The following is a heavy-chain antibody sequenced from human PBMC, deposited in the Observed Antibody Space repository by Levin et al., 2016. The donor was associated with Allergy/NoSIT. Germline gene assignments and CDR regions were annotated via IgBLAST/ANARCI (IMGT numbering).Heavy chain of an antibody. V-gene: IGHV3-30-3*01. D-gene: IGHD3-22*01. Sequence: SLKISCAASGFTFSSYAMHWVRQAPGKGLEWVAVISYDGSNKYYADSVKGRFTISRDNSKNTLYLQMNSLRAEDTAVYYCARDLSPYYYDSSGWFDPWGQGTLVTVSS. CDR2: ISYDGSNK. J-gene: IGHJ5*02. CDR3: ARDLSPYYYDSSGWFDP. CDR1: GFTFSSYA.